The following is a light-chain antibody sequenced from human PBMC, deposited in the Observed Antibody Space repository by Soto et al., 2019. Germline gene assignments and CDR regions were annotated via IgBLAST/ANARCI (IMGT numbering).Light chain of an antibody. Sequence: DIQMTQSRSSLSASVGDRCTITCRASQGIRHDLGWYQQKPGKAPKCLIYAVSNLQSGVPSRFSGSGSGTEFTLTSSSLQPEDFATYYCLQHNSYPRTFGQGTKVDIK. J-gene: IGKJ1*01. V-gene: IGKV1-17*01. CDR3: LQHNSYPRT. CDR2: AVS. CDR1: QGIRHD.